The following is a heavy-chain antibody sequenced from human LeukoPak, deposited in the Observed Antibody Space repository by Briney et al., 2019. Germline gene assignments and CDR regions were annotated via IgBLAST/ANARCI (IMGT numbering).Heavy chain of an antibody. CDR3: ARLRYYYDSRGPDTYYFDY. J-gene: IGHJ4*02. CDR1: GGSISSSSYY. Sequence: SETLSLTCTVSGGSISSSSYYWGWIRQPPGKGLEWIGSIYYSGSTCYNPSLKSRVTISVDTSKNQFSLKLSSVTAADTAVYYCARLRYYYDSRGPDTYYFDYWGQGTLVTVSS. V-gene: IGHV4-39*01. CDR2: IYYSGST. D-gene: IGHD3-22*01.